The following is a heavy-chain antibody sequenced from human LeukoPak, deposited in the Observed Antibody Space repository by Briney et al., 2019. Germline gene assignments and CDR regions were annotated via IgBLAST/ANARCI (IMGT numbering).Heavy chain of an antibody. CDR3: ARDPNVLGITPYYFDF. V-gene: IGHV3-21*01. Sequence: PGASLRLSSAASGFTISDYTMTWVRQAPGKGLEWVASISSDSSYIDYADSVKGRFTISRDNAKNSLFLKTDTLRGDDTGIYYCARDPNVLGITPYYFDFWGQGTLVTVSS. J-gene: IGHJ4*02. CDR2: ISSDSSYI. D-gene: IGHD3-10*02. CDR1: GFTISDYT.